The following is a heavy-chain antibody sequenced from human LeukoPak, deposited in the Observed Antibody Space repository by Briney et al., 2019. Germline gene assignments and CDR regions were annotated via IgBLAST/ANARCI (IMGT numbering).Heavy chain of an antibody. CDR3: AREGSRDYYSSGASSTNAFDP. Sequence: GSLRLSSAARGFTLGSPGMHGVRQAPGKGLEWVAVISYDRSAKSYSDSVKGRFTISRDNYKNTLYLQMNSLRAEDTAVYYVAREGSRDYYSSGASSTNAFDPWGQGTLVTVSS. CDR1: GFTLGSPG. J-gene: IGHJ5*02. CDR2: ISYDRSAK. D-gene: IGHD2-15*01. V-gene: IGHV3-30*03.